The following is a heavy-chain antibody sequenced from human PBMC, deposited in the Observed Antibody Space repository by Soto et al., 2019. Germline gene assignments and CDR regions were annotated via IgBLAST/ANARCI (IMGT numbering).Heavy chain of an antibody. CDR1: GDTFSSNS. J-gene: IGHJ4*02. CDR3: ARGISEYCSGSTCYSYYFDH. CDR2: IIPMLGII. Sequence: QGHLVQSGTEVKKPGSSVKVSCKASGDTFSSNSINWVRQAPGQGLEWMGRIIPMLGIINYAQKLQGRVTISADKSTTTVYMELSSLTSEDTAVYYCARGISEYCSGSTCYSYYFDHWGPGTLVTVSS. D-gene: IGHD2-15*01. V-gene: IGHV1-69*02.